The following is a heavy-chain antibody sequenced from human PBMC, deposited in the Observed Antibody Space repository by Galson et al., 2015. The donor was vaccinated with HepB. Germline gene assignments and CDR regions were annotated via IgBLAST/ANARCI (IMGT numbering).Heavy chain of an antibody. CDR3: ARDSSNMAFDY. CDR2: INPSGDNA. D-gene: IGHD2-2*01. J-gene: IGHJ4*02. V-gene: IGHV1-46*01. Sequence: SLKLSCTASGYTFTSYYMFWVRQAPGKGLEWMALINPSGDNATYSQKFQGTVTMTRDTSTSTLYMELNSLRAEDTAVYYCARDSSNMAFDYWGQGTLVTVSS. CDR1: GYTFTSYY.